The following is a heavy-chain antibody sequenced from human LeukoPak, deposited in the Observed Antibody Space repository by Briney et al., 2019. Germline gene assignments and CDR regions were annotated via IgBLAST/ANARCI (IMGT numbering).Heavy chain of an antibody. V-gene: IGHV4-34*01. CDR2: INHSGST. D-gene: IGHD1-1*01. CDR1: GGSFSGYY. J-gene: IGHJ3*02. Sequence: PSETLSLTCAVYGGSFSGYYWSWIRQPPGKGLEWIGEINHSGSTNYNPSLKSRVTISVDTSKNQFSLKLSSVTAADTAVYYCARPIGTGDAFDIWGQETMVTVSS. CDR3: ARPIGTGDAFDI.